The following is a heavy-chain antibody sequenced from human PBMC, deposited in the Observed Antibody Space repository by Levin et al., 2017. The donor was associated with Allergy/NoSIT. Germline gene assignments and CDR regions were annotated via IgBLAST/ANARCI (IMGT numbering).Heavy chain of an antibody. CDR3: ARGLTGNPPDY. CDR1: GGSFSGYY. V-gene: IGHV4-34*01. D-gene: IGHD1-14*01. J-gene: IGHJ4*02. CDR2: INHSGST. Sequence: SETLSLTCAVYGGSFSGYYWSWIRQPPGKGLEWIGEINHSGSTNYNPSLKSRVTISVDTSKNQFSLKLSSVTAADTAVYYCARGLTGNPPDYWGQGTLVTVSS.